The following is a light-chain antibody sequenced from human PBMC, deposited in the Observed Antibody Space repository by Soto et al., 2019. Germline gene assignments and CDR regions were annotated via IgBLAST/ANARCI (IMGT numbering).Light chain of an antibody. CDR1: QSVSSSY. CDR2: GAS. CDR3: QQLNSYPL. Sequence: EIVLTQSPGTLSLSPGERATLSCRASQSVSSSYLAWYQQKPGQAPRLLIYGASSRATGIPDRFSGSGSGTAFTLTISRLEPEEFAVYYCQQLNSYPLFGPGTKVDIK. V-gene: IGKV3-20*01. J-gene: IGKJ3*01.